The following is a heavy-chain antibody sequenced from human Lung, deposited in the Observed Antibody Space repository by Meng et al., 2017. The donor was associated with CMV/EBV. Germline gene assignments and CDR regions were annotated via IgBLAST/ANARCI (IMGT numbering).Heavy chain of an antibody. CDR3: ARGILGGYYDSRGYVTDF. Sequence: GGSXRLSCAASGFTVSSNYMSWVRQAPGKGLEWISVLHSDGFTKYADSVKGRFTISRDNPKNTLYLEMSSLRTEETAVYYCARGILGGYYDSRGYVTDFWXQGTXVTVSS. D-gene: IGHD3-22*01. CDR1: GFTVSSNY. V-gene: IGHV3-66*02. CDR2: LHSDGFT. J-gene: IGHJ4*02.